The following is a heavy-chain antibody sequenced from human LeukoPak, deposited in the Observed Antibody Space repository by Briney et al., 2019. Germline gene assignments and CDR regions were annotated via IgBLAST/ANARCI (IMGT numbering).Heavy chain of an antibody. V-gene: IGHV4-31*03. CDR2: IYYSGST. D-gene: IGHD5-12*01. CDR1: GGSISSGGYY. J-gene: IGHJ4*02. CDR3: ARELRLRFFFDY. Sequence: PSETLSLTCTVSGGSISSGGYYWSWIRQHPGKGLEWIGYIYYSGSTYYNPSLKSRVTISVDTSKNQFSLKLSSVTAADTAVYYCARELRLRFFFDYWGQGTLVTVSS.